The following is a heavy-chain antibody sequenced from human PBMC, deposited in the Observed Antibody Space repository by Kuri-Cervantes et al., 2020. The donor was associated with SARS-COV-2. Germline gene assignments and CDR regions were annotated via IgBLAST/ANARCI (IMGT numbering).Heavy chain of an antibody. CDR3: ARDQGYQLLFFLDY. J-gene: IGHJ4*02. CDR2: INPNSGGT. V-gene: IGHV1-2*02. D-gene: IGHD2-2*01. Sequence: ASVKVSCKASGYTFTSYDINWVRQATGQGLEWMGWINPNSGGTNYAQKFQGRVTMTRDTSISTAYMELSRPRSDDTAVYYCARDQGYQLLFFLDYWGQGTLVTVSS. CDR1: GYTFTSYD.